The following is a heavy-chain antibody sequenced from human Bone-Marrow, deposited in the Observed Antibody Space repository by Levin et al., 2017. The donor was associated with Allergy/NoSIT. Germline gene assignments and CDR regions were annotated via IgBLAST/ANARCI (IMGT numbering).Heavy chain of an antibody. CDR2: IGTAGDT. D-gene: IGHD2-15*01. V-gene: IGHV3-13*01. CDR3: ARVRYCSGGSCYSYFDL. J-gene: IGHJ2*01. CDR1: GFTFSSYD. Sequence: GESLKISCAASGFTFSSYDMHWVRQATGKGLEWVSAIGTAGDTYYPGSVKGRFTISRENAKNSLYLQMNSLRAGDTAVYYCARVRYCSGGSCYSYFDLWGRGTLVTVSS.